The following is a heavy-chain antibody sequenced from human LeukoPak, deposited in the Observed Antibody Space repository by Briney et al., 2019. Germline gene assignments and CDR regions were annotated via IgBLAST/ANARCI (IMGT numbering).Heavy chain of an antibody. CDR3: AREDYGDYMDV. V-gene: IGHV3-53*01. Sequence: GGSLRLSCAASGFTVSSNYMSWVRQAPGKGLEWVSVIYSGGSTYYADSVKGRFTISRDNSKNTLYLQMNSLRAEDTAVHYCAREDYGDYMDVWGKGTTVTVSS. CDR2: IYSGGST. CDR1: GFTVSSNY. J-gene: IGHJ6*03. D-gene: IGHD4-17*01.